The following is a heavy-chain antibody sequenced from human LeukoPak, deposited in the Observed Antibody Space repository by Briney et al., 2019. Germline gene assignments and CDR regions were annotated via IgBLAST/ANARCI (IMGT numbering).Heavy chain of an antibody. CDR3: ASARRSGYQAFDI. CDR1: GGSFSGYY. V-gene: IGHV4-34*01. CDR2: IYHSGST. Sequence: PSETLSLTCAVYGGSFSGYYWSWIRQPPGKGLEWIGEIYHSGSTNYNPSLKSRVTISVDKSKNQFSLKLSSVTAADTAVYYCASARRSGYQAFDIWGQGTMVTVSS. J-gene: IGHJ3*02. D-gene: IGHD3-22*01.